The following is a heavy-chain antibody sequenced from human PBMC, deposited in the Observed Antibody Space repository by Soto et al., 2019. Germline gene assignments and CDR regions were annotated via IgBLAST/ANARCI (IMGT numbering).Heavy chain of an antibody. CDR3: ARDPGTAMVIYYGMDV. CDR2: ISSSGSTI. V-gene: IGHV3-48*03. Sequence: GGSLRLSCAASGFTFSSYEMNWVRQAPGKGLEWVSYISSSGSTIYYADSVKGRFTISRDNAKNSLYLQMNSLRAEDTAVYYCARDPGTAMVIYYGMDVWGQGTTVTVSS. CDR1: GFTFSSYE. J-gene: IGHJ6*02. D-gene: IGHD5-18*01.